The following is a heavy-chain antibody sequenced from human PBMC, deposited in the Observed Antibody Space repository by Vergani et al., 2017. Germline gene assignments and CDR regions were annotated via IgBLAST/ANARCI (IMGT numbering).Heavy chain of an antibody. V-gene: IGHV1-2*02. Sequence: QVLLVQSGAEVKKPGASVKVSCKASGYTFTGYFIHWVRQAPGQGLEWMGRVNPNSGRTNYAQNFQGRVTLTRDTSISTTYMELSRLRSDDTAVYYCTRGRMTVDYWGQGTLVTVSS. CDR2: VNPNSGRT. CDR1: GYTFTGYF. D-gene: IGHD2-15*01. CDR3: TRGRMTVDY. J-gene: IGHJ4*02.